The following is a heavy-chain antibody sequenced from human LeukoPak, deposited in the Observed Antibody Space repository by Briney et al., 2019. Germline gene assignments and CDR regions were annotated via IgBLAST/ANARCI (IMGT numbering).Heavy chain of an antibody. D-gene: IGHD1-26*01. CDR3: SRESGPFCPFGY. Sequence: SGTLSLTCGVSGGSISGTSWWSWVRQPPGQGLEWIGEISLAGQTNYNPSLNGRVTMSLDKSSNQLSLHLTSVTAADTATYFCSRESGPFCPFGYWGQGTLVIVSS. CDR1: GGSISGTSW. CDR2: ISLAGQT. J-gene: IGHJ4*02. V-gene: IGHV4-4*02.